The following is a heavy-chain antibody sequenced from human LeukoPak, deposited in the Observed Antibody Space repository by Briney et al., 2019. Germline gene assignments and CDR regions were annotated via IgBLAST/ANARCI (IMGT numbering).Heavy chain of an antibody. J-gene: IGHJ4*02. CDR3: ASEYCSGGSCYYFDY. CDR1: GGASSSYA. CDR2: IIPIFGTA. V-gene: IGHV1-69*13. D-gene: IGHD2-15*01. Sequence: GASVKVSCKASGGASSSYAISWVRQAPGQGLEWMGGIIPIFGTANYAQKFQGRVTITADESTSTAYMELSSLRSEDTAVYYCASEYCSGGSCYYFDYWGQGTLVTVSS.